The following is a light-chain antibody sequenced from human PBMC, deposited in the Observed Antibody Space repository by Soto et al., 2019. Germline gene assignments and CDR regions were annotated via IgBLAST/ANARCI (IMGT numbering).Light chain of an antibody. J-gene: IGLJ1*01. V-gene: IGLV2-23*02. CDR1: SSDVGSSNL. Sequence: QSALTQPASGSGSPGQSITFSCTGTSSDVGSSNLVSWYQQHPGKAPKLLIYEVSKRPSGVSNRFSGSKSGNTASLTISGLQAEDEADYYCCSYAGSSTHVFGTGTKVTVL. CDR3: CSYAGSSTHV. CDR2: EVS.